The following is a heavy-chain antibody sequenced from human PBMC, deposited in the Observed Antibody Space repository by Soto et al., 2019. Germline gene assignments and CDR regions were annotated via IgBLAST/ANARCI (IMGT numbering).Heavy chain of an antibody. Sequence: PSETLSLTCTVSGGSISSGGYYWSLFRQHPGKGLEWIGYIYYSGSTYYNPSLKSRVTISVDTSKNQFSLKLSSVTAADTAAYYCARVTGSSYGNYYYYGMDVWGQGTTVTVSS. V-gene: IGHV4-31*03. CDR3: ARVTGSSYGNYYYYGMDV. CDR1: GGSISSGGYY. D-gene: IGHD5-18*01. CDR2: IYYSGST. J-gene: IGHJ6*02.